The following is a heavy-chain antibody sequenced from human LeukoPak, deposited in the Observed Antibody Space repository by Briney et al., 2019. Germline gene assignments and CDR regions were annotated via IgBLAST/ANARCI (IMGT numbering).Heavy chain of an antibody. J-gene: IGHJ4*02. CDR1: GGPISSGGYS. Sequence: SETLSLTCAVSGGPISSGGYSWSWIRQPPGKGLEWIGYIYHSGSTYYNPSLKSRVTISVDRSKNQFSLKLSSVTAADTAVYYCARVEGDYRIDYWGQGTLVTVSS. V-gene: IGHV4-30-2*01. CDR2: IYHSGST. D-gene: IGHD3-16*01. CDR3: ARVEGDYRIDY.